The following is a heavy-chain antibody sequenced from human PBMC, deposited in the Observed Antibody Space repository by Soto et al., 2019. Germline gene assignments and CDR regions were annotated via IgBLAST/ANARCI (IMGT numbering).Heavy chain of an antibody. D-gene: IGHD3-16*02. Sequence: SETLSLTCTVSGDSISSYYWSWIRQPPGKGLEWIGYIYYSGHTNYNPSLKSRVTISVDTSKTQFSLRLNSVTAADTAVYYCARHDVMIPFGGVIVSFFDSWGQGTLVTVSS. CDR2: IYYSGHT. CDR1: GDSISSYY. J-gene: IGHJ4*02. V-gene: IGHV4-59*08. CDR3: ARHDVMIPFGGVIVSFFDS.